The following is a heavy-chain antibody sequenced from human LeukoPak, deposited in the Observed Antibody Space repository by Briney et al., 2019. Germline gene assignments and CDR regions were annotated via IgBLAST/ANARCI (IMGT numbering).Heavy chain of an antibody. D-gene: IGHD2-21*02. CDR1: GFTFSSYA. CDR3: ARGRGGDLRYYYYGMDV. Sequence: GGSLRLSCAASGFTFSSYAMHWVRQAPGRGLEWVAVIWYGGTTKYYADSVKGRFTISRDNSKNTLYLQMNSLRAEDTAVYYCARGRGGDLRYYYYGMDVWGQGTTVTVSS. CDR2: IWYGGTTK. J-gene: IGHJ6*02. V-gene: IGHV3-33*01.